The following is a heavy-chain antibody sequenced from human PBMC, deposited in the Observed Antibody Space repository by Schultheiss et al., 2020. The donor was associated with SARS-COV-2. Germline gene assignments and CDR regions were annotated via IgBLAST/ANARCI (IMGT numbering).Heavy chain of an antibody. V-gene: IGHV4-59*01. J-gene: IGHJ5*02. D-gene: IGHD3-22*01. CDR1: GGSISSYY. Sequence: SQTLSLTCTVSGGSISSYYWSWIRQPPGKGLEWIGYIYYSGSTNYNPSLKSRVTISVDTSKNQFSLKLSSVTAADTAMYYCARRGYYDSSGYYYDSGVDPWGQGTLVTVSS. CDR3: ARRGYYDSSGYYYDSGVDP. CDR2: IYYSGST.